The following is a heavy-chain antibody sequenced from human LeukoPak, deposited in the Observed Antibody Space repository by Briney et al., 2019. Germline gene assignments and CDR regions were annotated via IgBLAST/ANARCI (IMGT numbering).Heavy chain of an antibody. CDR3: ARETVHY. CDR1: GFTFSSYS. V-gene: IGHV3-21*01. D-gene: IGHD4-17*01. J-gene: IGHJ4*02. Sequence: PGGSLRLSCAASGFTFSSYSMNWVRQAPGKGLEWVSSISSTSSYIYYADSVKGRFTVSRDDAKNSLYLQMNSLRAEDTGLYYCARETVHYWGQGILVTVSS. CDR2: ISSTSSYI.